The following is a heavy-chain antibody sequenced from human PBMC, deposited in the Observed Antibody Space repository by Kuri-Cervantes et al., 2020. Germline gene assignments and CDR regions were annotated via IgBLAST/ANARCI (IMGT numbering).Heavy chain of an antibody. CDR1: GLTFSSYA. Sequence: GGSLRLSCAASGLTFSSYAMHWVRQAPGKGLEWVAVISYDGSNKYYADSVKGRFTISRDNSKNTLYLQMNSLRAEDTAVYYCARDSILFGEPFDYWGQGTLVTVSS. CDR3: ARDSILFGEPFDY. CDR2: ISYDGSNK. J-gene: IGHJ4*02. D-gene: IGHD3-10*01. V-gene: IGHV3-30-3*01.